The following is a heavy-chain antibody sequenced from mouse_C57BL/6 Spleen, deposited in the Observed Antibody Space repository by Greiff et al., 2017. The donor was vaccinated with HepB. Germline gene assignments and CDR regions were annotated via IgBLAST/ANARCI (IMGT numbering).Heavy chain of an antibody. V-gene: IGHV5-9*01. CDR1: GFTFSSYT. CDR2: ISGGGGNT. D-gene: IGHD6-1*01. Sequence: EVQRVESGGGLVKPGGSLKLSCAASGFTFSSYTMSWVRQTPEKRLEWVATISGGGGNTYYPDSVKGRCTISRDNAKNTLYLQMSSLTSEDTALYCCARLPYYDAMAYWGQGTSVTVSS. J-gene: IGHJ4*01. CDR3: ARLPYYDAMAY.